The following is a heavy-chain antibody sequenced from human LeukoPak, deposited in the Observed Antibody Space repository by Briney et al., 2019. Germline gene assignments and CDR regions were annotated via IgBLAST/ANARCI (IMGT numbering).Heavy chain of an antibody. CDR2: INWNGGST. V-gene: IGHV3-20*04. D-gene: IGHD4-11*01. J-gene: IGHJ6*03. CDR1: GFTFDDYD. CDR3: ARDAESPGPIMTTYYYYMDV. Sequence: LTGGSLRLSCAASGFTFDDYDMSWVRQAPGKGLEWVSGINWNGGSTGYADSVKGRFTISRDNAKNSVYLQMNSLRAEDSAVYYCARDAESPGPIMTTYYYYMDVWGRGTTVTVSS.